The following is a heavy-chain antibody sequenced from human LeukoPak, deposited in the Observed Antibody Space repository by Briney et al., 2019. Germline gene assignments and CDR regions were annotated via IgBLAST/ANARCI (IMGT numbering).Heavy chain of an antibody. V-gene: IGHV3-48*03. CDR1: GFTFSSYE. J-gene: IGHJ4*02. CDR2: ISSSGSTI. Sequence: GGSLRLSCAASGFTFSSYEMNWVRQAPGKGLEWVSYISSSGSTIYYADSVKGRFTISRDDAKNTVYLQMNSLRAEDTAVYYCVRDSPTGYYTDHWGQGTLVTVSS. D-gene: IGHD3/OR15-3a*01. CDR3: VRDSPTGYYTDH.